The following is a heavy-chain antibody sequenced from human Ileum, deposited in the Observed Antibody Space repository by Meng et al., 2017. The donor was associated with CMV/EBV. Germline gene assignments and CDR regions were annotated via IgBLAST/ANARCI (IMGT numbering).Heavy chain of an antibody. CDR2: IKKDGSVK. J-gene: IGHJ3*01. Sequence: GESLKISCAASGFIFSSYWMSWVRQAPGKGLEWVANIKKDGSVKFYADSVKGRFTISRDNARNSLYLEMNSLRAEDTAIYYCARDDNYDGSADVWGQGTWVTVSS. V-gene: IGHV3-7*01. CDR3: ARDDNYDGSADV. D-gene: IGHD3-16*01. CDR1: GFIFSSYW.